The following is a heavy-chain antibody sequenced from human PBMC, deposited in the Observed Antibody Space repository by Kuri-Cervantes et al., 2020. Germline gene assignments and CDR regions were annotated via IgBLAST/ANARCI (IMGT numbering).Heavy chain of an antibody. J-gene: IGHJ3*01. D-gene: IGHD3-16*01. CDR1: GFTFADYA. V-gene: IGHV3-21*01. Sequence: GGALRLSCKASGFTFADYAMHWVRQAPGKGLEWVASITSSGRYLNYADSVKCRFTISRDNAKNSLYLQMNSLRAEDTTVYYCARDYVWGSHDAFDLWGQGTMVTVSS. CDR2: ITSSGRYL. CDR3: ARDYVWGSHDAFDL.